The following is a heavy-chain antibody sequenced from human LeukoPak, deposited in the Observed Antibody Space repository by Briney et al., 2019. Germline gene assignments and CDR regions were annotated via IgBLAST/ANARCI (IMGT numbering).Heavy chain of an antibody. V-gene: IGHV4-59*08. Sequence: SETLSLTCTVSGGSISSYYWSWIRQPPGKGLEWIGYIYYSGSTNYNPSLKSRVTISVDTSKNQFSLKLSSVTAADTAVYYCARLPGNGGDYVPWGQGTLVTVSS. D-gene: IGHD4-17*01. CDR2: IYYSGST. CDR3: ARLPGNGGDYVP. CDR1: GGSISSYY. J-gene: IGHJ5*02.